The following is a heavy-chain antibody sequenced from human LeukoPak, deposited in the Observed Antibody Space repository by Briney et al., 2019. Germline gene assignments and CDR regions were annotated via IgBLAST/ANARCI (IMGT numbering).Heavy chain of an antibody. J-gene: IGHJ5*02. D-gene: IGHD5-12*01. CDR1: GDSISSCD. CDR2: ISASGST. V-gene: IGHV4-4*07. Sequence: PSETLSLTCTVSGDSISSCDWSWIRQPAGKGLEWIGRISASGSTRYNPSLKSRLTMSVDTSKNQLFLKMTSVTAADTAVYFCARGMAAAYDYNWFDPWGQGTLVIVSS. CDR3: ARGMAAAYDYNWFDP.